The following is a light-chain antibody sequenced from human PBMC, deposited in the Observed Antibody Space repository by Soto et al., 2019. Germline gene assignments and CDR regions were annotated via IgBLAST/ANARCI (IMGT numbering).Light chain of an antibody. CDR1: GSTIGLNT. V-gene: IGLV1-44*01. CDR2: TNN. CDR3: AAWDDSLNAWV. J-gene: IGLJ3*02. Sequence: QSVLTQPPSASGPPGKRATIFGLGSGSTIGLNTVNWYQQLPGTAPKLLIYTNNQRPPEVPDRFSGSKSGTSASLAVSGLQSEDEADYYCAAWDDSLNAWVFGGGTKLTVL.